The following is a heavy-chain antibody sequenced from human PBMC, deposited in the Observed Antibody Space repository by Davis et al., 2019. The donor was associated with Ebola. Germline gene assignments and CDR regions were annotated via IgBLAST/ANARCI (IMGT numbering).Heavy chain of an antibody. CDR2: TGTTGAYP. D-gene: IGHD3-16*02. Sequence: PAGSLTLSCSASGFTFSTYALSWVRQPPGKGLEWVSGTGTTGAYPSYADSVKGRFTISRDNSKNMLYLQMNSLRADDTAIYYCAKEPGVIAVHYFDSWGQGTLVTVSS. CDR3: AKEPGVIAVHYFDS. J-gene: IGHJ4*02. CDR1: GFTFSTYA. V-gene: IGHV3-23*01.